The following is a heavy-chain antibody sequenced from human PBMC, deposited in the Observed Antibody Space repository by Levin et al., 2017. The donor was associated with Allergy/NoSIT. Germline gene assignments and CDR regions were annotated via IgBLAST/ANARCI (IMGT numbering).Heavy chain of an antibody. J-gene: IGHJ3*01. D-gene: IGHD6-19*01. V-gene: IGHV3-23*01. CDR2: ITNSGGNT. CDR3: AKDALSSGWSRGTFDV. CDR1: GFTFSSYA. Sequence: GESLKISCAASGFTFSSYAMSWVRQAPGKGLEWVSAITNSGGNTYYADSVKGRFTISRDNSKNTLYLQMNSLRAEDTAVYYCAKDALSSGWSRGTFDVWGQGTMVTVSS.